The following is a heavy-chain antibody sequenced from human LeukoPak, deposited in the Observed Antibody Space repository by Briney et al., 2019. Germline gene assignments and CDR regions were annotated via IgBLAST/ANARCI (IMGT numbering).Heavy chain of an antibody. CDR3: ATHITMVRGIDAFDI. V-gene: IGHV3-23*01. D-gene: IGHD3-10*01. CDR1: GFTFSSDA. J-gene: IGHJ3*02. CDR2: FSSSGGST. Sequence: GGSLRLSCAASGFTFSSDAMSWVRQTPGKGREWVSTFSSSGGSTYYADSVKGRFTISRDNSKNTLYLQMNSLRAEDTAVYYCATHITMVRGIDAFDIWGQGTMVTVSS.